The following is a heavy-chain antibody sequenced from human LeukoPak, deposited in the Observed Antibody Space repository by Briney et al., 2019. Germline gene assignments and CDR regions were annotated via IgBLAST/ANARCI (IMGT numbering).Heavy chain of an antibody. CDR2: IYYSGST. Sequence: PSETLSLTCTVSGGSISSYYWSWIRQPPGKGLEWIGYIYYSGSTNYNPSIKSRVTMSVDTSKNQFSLKLSSVTAADTAVYYCARARDLAFDYWGQGTLVTVSS. CDR1: GGSISSYY. V-gene: IGHV4-59*12. CDR3: ARARDLAFDY. J-gene: IGHJ4*02.